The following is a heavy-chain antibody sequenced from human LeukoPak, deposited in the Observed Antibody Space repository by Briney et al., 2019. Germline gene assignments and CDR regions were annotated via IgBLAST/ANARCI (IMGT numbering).Heavy chain of an antibody. Sequence: ASVKVSCKAFGYTFTRYYMHWVRQAPGQRLEWVGIINPSGDPTTYAQKFQGRVTMTSDMSTSTVYMELSSLRSEDTAVYYCARSSGYYSSLFYMHVWGKGTTVTVSS. CDR3: ARSSGYYSSLFYMHV. D-gene: IGHD3-22*01. J-gene: IGHJ6*03. V-gene: IGHV1-46*01. CDR2: INPSGDPT. CDR1: GYTFTRYY.